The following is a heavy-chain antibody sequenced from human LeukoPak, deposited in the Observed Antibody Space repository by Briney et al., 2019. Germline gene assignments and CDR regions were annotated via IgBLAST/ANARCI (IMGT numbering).Heavy chain of an antibody. CDR3: AKGRALVGGTTRSYDS. CDR2: ISYDGSNK. J-gene: IGHJ5*02. CDR1: GFTFSSYA. V-gene: IGHV3-30*04. D-gene: IGHD1-26*01. Sequence: PGGSLRLSCAASGFTFSSYAMHWVRQAPGKGLEWVAVISYDGSNKYYADSVKGRFTISRDNSKNTLYLQMNSLRVEDTAVYYCAKGRALVGGTTRSYDSWGQGTLVTVSS.